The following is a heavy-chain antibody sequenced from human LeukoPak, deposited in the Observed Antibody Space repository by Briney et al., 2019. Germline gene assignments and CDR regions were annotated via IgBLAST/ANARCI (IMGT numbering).Heavy chain of an antibody. V-gene: IGHV3-11*04. CDR1: GRSISRYY. CDR3: ARVPYYDFWSGYLADH. Sequence: LSLTCTVSGRSISRYYWSWIRQPPGKGLEGVSYICSSGSTIYYADSVKGRFPISRDNPKKSVYLQMNSSGAEDTAVDYCARVPYYDFWSGYLADHWGQGTLVRVSS. D-gene: IGHD3-3*01. CDR2: ICSSGSTI. J-gene: IGHJ4*02.